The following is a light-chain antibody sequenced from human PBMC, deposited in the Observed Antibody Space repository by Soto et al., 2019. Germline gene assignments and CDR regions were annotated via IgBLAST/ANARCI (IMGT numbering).Light chain of an antibody. CDR2: DAS. Sequence: EIVLTQSPATLSLSPGERATLSCRASQSVSSYLAWYQQKPGQAPRLLIYDASNRATGIPARFSGSGSGTDCTLTISSLEPEDFAVYYCQQRSNWTFGGGTKVESK. V-gene: IGKV3-11*01. J-gene: IGKJ4*01. CDR1: QSVSSY. CDR3: QQRSNWT.